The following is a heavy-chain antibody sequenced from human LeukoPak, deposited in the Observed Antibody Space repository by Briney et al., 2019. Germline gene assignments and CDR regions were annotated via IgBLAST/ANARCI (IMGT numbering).Heavy chain of an antibody. CDR1: GGSISSYY. CDR3: ARVGDYYDSSGYYYPY. V-gene: IGHV4-4*07. J-gene: IGHJ4*02. CDR2: IYTSGST. D-gene: IGHD3-22*01. Sequence: SETLSLTCTVSGGSISSYYWSWIRQPAGKGLEWIGRIYTSGSTNYNPSLKSRVTMSVDTSKNQFSLKLGSVTAADTAVYYCARVGDYYDSSGYYYPYWGQGTLVTVSS.